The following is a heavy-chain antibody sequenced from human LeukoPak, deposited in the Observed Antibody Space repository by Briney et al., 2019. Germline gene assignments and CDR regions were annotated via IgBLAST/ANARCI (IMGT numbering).Heavy chain of an antibody. J-gene: IGHJ4*02. D-gene: IGHD2-2*01. Sequence: ASVKVSCKASGYTFTGYYMHWVRQAPGQGLEWMGWINPNSGGTNYAQKFQGRVTMTRDTSITTAYMELSRLTSDDTAVYYCARDERDVVVVPGAMPYWGQGTLVTVSS. CDR2: INPNSGGT. CDR3: ARDERDVVVVPGAMPY. V-gene: IGHV1-2*02. CDR1: GYTFTGYY.